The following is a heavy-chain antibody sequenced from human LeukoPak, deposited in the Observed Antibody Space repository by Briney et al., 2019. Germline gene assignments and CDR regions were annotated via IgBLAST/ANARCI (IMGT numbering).Heavy chain of an antibody. CDR3: ARGAAISRGYSYGYMLKYFDY. Sequence: GASVKVSCKASGYTFTSYGISWVRQAPGQGLEWMGWISAYNGNTNYAQKLQGRVTMTTDTSTSTAYMELRSLRSDDTAVYYCARGAAISRGYSYGYMLKYFDYWGQGTLVTVSS. V-gene: IGHV1-18*01. D-gene: IGHD5-18*01. J-gene: IGHJ4*02. CDR1: GYTFTSYG. CDR2: ISAYNGNT.